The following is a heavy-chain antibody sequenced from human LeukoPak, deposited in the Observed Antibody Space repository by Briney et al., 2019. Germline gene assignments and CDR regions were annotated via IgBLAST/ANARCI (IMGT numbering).Heavy chain of an antibody. Sequence: ASVKVSCKASRYTFTGYYMHWVRQAPGQGLEWMGWINPNSGGTNYAQKFQGRVTMTRDTSISTAYMELSRLRSDDTAVYYCARERCSSTSCYAPYYYYMDVWGKGTTVTVSS. CDR1: RYTFTGYY. D-gene: IGHD2-2*01. J-gene: IGHJ6*03. CDR3: ARERCSSTSCYAPYYYYMDV. CDR2: INPNSGGT. V-gene: IGHV1-2*02.